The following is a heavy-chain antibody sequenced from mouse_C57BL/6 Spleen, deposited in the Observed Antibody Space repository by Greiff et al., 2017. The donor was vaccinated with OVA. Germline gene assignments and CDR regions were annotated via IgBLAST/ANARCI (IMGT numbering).Heavy chain of an antibody. V-gene: IGHV1-52*01. J-gene: IGHJ4*01. CDR1: GYTFTSYW. CDR3: ARDGNYVGAMDY. Sequence: VKLQQPGAELVRPGSSVKLSCKASGYTFTSYWMHWVKQRPIQGLEWIGNIDPSDSETHYNQKFKDKATLTVDKSSSTAYMQLSSLTSEDSAVYYCARDGNYVGAMDYWGQGTSVTVSS. CDR2: IDPSDSET. D-gene: IGHD2-1*01.